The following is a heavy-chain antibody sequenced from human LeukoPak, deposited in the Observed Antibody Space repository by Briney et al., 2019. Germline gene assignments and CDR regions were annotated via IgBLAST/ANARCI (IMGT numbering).Heavy chain of an antibody. CDR3: AREYNYDGGTYAFDI. Sequence: GVSLRLSCAASGFTFRSYEMNWVRQAPGKGLEWVSYISSRGTTIYYADSVKGRFTISRDNARNSLFLQMNSLRAEDTAVYYCAREYNYDGGTYAFDIWGQGTMVTVSS. CDR2: ISSRGTTI. CDR1: GFTFRSYE. D-gene: IGHD3-16*01. J-gene: IGHJ3*02. V-gene: IGHV3-48*03.